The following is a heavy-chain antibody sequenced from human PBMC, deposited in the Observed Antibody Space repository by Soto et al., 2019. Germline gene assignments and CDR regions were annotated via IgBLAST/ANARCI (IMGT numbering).Heavy chain of an antibody. V-gene: IGHV3-23*01. D-gene: IGHD1-1*01. Sequence: GESLKISCAASGFTFSSYAMSWVRQAPGKGLEWVSAISGSGGSTYYADSVKGRFTISRDNSKNTLYLQMNSLRAEDTAVYYCAKDAAGTTLRWFDPWGQGTLVTVSS. CDR2: ISGSGGST. CDR1: GFTFSSYA. CDR3: AKDAAGTTLRWFDP. J-gene: IGHJ5*02.